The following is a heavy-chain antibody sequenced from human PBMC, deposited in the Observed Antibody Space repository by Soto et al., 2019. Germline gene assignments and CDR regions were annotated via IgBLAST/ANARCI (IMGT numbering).Heavy chain of an antibody. CDR1: GYTFTSYG. CDR3: ARTSGYSSTDNWFDP. J-gene: IGHJ5*02. D-gene: IGHD6-13*01. V-gene: IGHV1-18*01. Sequence: QVQLVQSGAEVKKPGASVKVSCKASGYTFTSYGISWVRQSPGQGLEWMGWISAYNGNTNNAQKFQGRVAVTTDTATSTAYMELMNLRSEDTAVYYCARTSGYSSTDNWFDPWGQGTLVTVSS. CDR2: ISAYNGNT.